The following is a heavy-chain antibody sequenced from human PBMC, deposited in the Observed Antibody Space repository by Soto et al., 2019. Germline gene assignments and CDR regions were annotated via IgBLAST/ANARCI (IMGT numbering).Heavy chain of an antibody. V-gene: IGHV4-34*01. CDR3: AREVGYYSATRRNLYFDY. Sequence: SETLSLTCAVSGGSFSGYYWGWVRQPPGKGLEWIGDINHTGGSNYNPSLKSRVMISVDTAKTQFSLNVTSVTAADTAVYYCAREVGYYSATRRNLYFDYWGPGTLVTVSS. CDR2: INHTGGS. J-gene: IGHJ4*02. CDR1: GGSFSGYY. D-gene: IGHD2-2*01.